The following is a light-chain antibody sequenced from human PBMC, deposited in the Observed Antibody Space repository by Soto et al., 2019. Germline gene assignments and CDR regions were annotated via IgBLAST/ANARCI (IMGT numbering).Light chain of an antibody. CDR1: QAISTN. CDR2: AAS. Sequence: DIEMTQSPSSLSASLGDRVTISCRASQAISTNLAWYQQKPGQAPRLLINAASTLQTGVPSRFSGSGSGTDFTLTINSLQPEDFATYYCQQANSFPLTFGRGTKVEIK. CDR3: QQANSFPLT. V-gene: IGKV1-12*01. J-gene: IGKJ4*01.